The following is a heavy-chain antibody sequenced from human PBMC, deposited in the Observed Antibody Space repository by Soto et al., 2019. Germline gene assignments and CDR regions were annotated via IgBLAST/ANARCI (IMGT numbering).Heavy chain of an antibody. D-gene: IGHD3-3*01. Sequence: PSETLSLTCTVSRGSISSYYWSWIRQPPGKGLEWIGYIYYSGSTNYNPSLKSRVTISVDTSKNQFSLKLSSVTAADTAVYYCATRATYYDFWSGFGSREKYYYYGMDVWGQGTTVTVSS. CDR1: RGSISSYY. CDR2: IYYSGST. J-gene: IGHJ6*02. V-gene: IGHV4-59*01. CDR3: ATRATYYDFWSGFGSREKYYYYGMDV.